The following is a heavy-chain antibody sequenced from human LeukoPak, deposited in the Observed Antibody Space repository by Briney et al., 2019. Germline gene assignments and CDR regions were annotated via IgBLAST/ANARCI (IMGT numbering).Heavy chain of an antibody. V-gene: IGHV4-4*09. Sequence: SETLSLTCTVSGGSMTHYFWNWIRQAPGKGLEWIGYTHTSGSPDYSRSLKSRVTISLDTSKNHFSLMPSSVTAADTAVYFCARATQRYCSGTTCFPYWFDTWGQGTLATVSS. CDR1: GGSMTHYF. J-gene: IGHJ5*02. D-gene: IGHD2-2*01. CDR2: THTSGSP. CDR3: ARATQRYCSGTTCFPYWFDT.